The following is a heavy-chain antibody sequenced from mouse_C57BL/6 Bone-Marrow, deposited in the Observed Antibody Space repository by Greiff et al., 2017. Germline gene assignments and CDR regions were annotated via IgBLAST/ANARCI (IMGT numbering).Heavy chain of an antibody. V-gene: IGHV5-15*01. CDR2: ISNLASSI. Sequence: EVKLQESGGGLVQPGGSLKLSCAASGFTFSDYGMAWVRQAPRKGPEWVAFISNLASSIYYADTVTGRFTISRENAKNTLYLEMSSLRSEDTAMYYCARHVYYDYDDYYAMDYWCQGTSVPVSS. J-gene: IGHJ4*01. CDR3: ARHVYYDYDDYYAMDY. CDR1: GFTFSDYG. D-gene: IGHD2-4*01.